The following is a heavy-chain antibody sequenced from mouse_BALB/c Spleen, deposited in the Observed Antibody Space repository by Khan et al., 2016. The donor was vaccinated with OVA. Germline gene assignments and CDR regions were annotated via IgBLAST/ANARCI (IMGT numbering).Heavy chain of an antibody. Sequence: EVKLEESGPGLVKPSQSLSLTCTVTGYSITSNYAWNWIRQFPGNKLEWMGYISYSGTTSYNHSLKSRISVTRDTSKNQFFLQLNSVTTEDTATYYCARGNYYGYAMDYWGQGTSVTVSS. CDR1: GYSITSNYA. D-gene: IGHD1-1*01. J-gene: IGHJ4*01. CDR3: ARGNYYGYAMDY. V-gene: IGHV3-2*02. CDR2: ISYSGTT.